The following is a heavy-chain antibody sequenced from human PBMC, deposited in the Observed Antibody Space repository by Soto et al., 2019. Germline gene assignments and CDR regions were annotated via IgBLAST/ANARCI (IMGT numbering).Heavy chain of an antibody. V-gene: IGHV4-59*02. CDR1: GSYVMGYC. CDR2: IHYSGSA. CDR3: ARGVGGSGLNCFAP. Sequence: SETLSLTGPFAGSYVMGYCGTLIRPSPERGLEWIGYIHYSGSANYNPSLNSRLTMSVDRSKSQFSMKLASVTAADTAVYYCARGVGGSGLNCFAPRGQGTLVTVSP. D-gene: IGHD6-19*01. J-gene: IGHJ5*02.